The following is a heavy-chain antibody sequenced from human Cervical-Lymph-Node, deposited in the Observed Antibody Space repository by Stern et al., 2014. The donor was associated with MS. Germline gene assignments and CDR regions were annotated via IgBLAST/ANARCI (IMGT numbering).Heavy chain of an antibody. J-gene: IGHJ4*02. CDR2: IDWNDDK. Sequence: QITLKESGPTLVKPTQTLTLTCTFSGLSLTTRGVGVGWIRQPPGKALEWLALIDWNDDKHYSPSLQSRLPFTRDSSKNQVVLALTNMEPVDTATYYCAQSRGTAVAGYWGQGSRVTVSS. D-gene: IGHD6-19*01. CDR3: AQSRGTAVAGY. V-gene: IGHV2-5*01. CDR1: GLSLTTRGVG.